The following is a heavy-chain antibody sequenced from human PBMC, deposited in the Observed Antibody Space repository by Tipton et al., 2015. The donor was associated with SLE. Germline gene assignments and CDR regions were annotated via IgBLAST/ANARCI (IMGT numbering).Heavy chain of an antibody. CDR1: GGSISSSSYY. V-gene: IGHV4-39*07. CDR2: MYHYGST. D-gene: IGHD3-16*01. CDR3: VRDVRTAFWGFDD. Sequence: TLSLTCTVSGGSISSSSYYWGWIRQSPGKGLEWIASMYHYGSTYYNPSLKSRVTISVDTSKNQFSLKVTSVNAADTAFYFCVRDVRTAFWGFDDWGQGTLVTVSS. J-gene: IGHJ4*02.